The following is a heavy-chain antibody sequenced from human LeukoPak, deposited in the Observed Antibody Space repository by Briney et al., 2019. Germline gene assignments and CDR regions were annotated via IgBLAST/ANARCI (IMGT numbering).Heavy chain of an antibody. J-gene: IGHJ4*02. V-gene: IGHV6-1*01. D-gene: IGHD5-12*01. Sequence: SQTLSLTCAISGDSVSNNRAAWNWIRQSPSRGLEWLGSTYYRSKWYNDYAVSVKSRITINPDTSKNQFSLQLNSATPEDTAVYYCARDGSIYGGYPPPFDYWGQGTLVTVST. CDR2: TYYRSKWYN. CDR1: GDSVSNNRAA. CDR3: ARDGSIYGGYPPPFDY.